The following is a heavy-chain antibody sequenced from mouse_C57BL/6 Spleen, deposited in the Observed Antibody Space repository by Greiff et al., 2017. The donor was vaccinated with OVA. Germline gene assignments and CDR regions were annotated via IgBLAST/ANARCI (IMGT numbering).Heavy chain of an antibody. J-gene: IGHJ1*03. D-gene: IGHD2-5*01. V-gene: IGHV1-55*01. Sequence: QVQLQQPGAELVKPGASVKMSCKASGYTFTSYWITWVKQRPGQGLEWIGDIYPGSGSTNYNEKFKSKAPLTVDTSSSTAYMQLSSLKSEDSAVDYCARSYSNYYCDVWGTGTTVTVAS. CDR2: IYPGSGST. CDR3: ARSYSNYYCDV. CDR1: GYTFTSYW.